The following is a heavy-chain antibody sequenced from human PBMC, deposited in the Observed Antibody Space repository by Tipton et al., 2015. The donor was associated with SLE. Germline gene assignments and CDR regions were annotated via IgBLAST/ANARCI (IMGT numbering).Heavy chain of an antibody. CDR1: GFTFSSYA. CDR2: IYTSGST. CDR3: ARAKRGAAAGGYFQH. D-gene: IGHD6-13*01. Sequence: LRLSCAASGFTFSSYAMSWIRQPAGKGLEWIGRIYTSGSTNYNPSLKSRVTISVDTSKNQFSLKLSSVTAADTAVYYCARAKRGAAAGGYFQHWGQGTLVTVSS. V-gene: IGHV4-4*07. J-gene: IGHJ1*01.